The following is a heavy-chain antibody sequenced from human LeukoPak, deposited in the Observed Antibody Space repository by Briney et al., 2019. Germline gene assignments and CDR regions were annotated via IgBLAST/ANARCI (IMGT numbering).Heavy chain of an antibody. Sequence: PGGSLRLSCAASGFTFSSYGMHWVRQAPGKGLEWVAVISYDGSNKYYADSVKGRFTISRDNSKNTLYLQVNSLRAEDTAVYYCAKAADYDILTGYWVYFDYWGQGTLVTVSS. V-gene: IGHV3-30*18. D-gene: IGHD3-9*01. J-gene: IGHJ4*02. CDR2: ISYDGSNK. CDR3: AKAADYDILTGYWVYFDY. CDR1: GFTFSSYG.